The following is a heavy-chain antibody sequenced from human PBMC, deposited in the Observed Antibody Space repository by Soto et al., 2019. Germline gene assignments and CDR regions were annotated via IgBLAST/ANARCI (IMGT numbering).Heavy chain of an antibody. Sequence: PSETLSLTCTVSGGSISSSSYYWGGLRQPPGKGLEWIGSIYYSGYTYYNPSLKSRVTISVDTSKNQFSLKLSSVTAADTAVYYCARHNGPLYVGYYYDMDVWGQGTTVTVSS. CDR1: GGSISSSSYY. J-gene: IGHJ6*02. D-gene: IGHD3-16*01. CDR3: ARHNGPLYVGYYYDMDV. V-gene: IGHV4-39*01. CDR2: IYYSGYT.